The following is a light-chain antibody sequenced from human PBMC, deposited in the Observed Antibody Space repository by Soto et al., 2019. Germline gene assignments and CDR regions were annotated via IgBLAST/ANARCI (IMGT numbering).Light chain of an antibody. CDR3: QQYGSSPLT. CDR1: QTVTSNY. CDR2: GAS. Sequence: EVVLTQSPGTLSLSPGERATLSCRASQTVTSNYLAWYQQKPGQAPRLLIYGASSRATDIPDRFSGSGSGTDFTLTISRLEPEDFAVYYCQQYGSSPLTFVGGTKLDIK. J-gene: IGKJ4*01. V-gene: IGKV3-20*01.